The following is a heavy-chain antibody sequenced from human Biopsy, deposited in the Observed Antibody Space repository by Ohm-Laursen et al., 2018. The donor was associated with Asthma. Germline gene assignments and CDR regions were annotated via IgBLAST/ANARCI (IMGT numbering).Heavy chain of an antibody. CDR1: GGSINSGGYS. CDR2: IYHRDAT. D-gene: IGHD2-21*01. J-gene: IGHJ4*02. CDR3: ARGRSGDLLYYFDY. Sequence: SQTLSLTWAVSGGSINSGGYSWTWIRQPPGKGLEWIGYIYHRDATYYNPALKSRVTISLDRAKNQFSLKLSSVTAADTAVDYCARGRSGDLLYYFDYWGQGALVTVSS. V-gene: IGHV4-30-2*01.